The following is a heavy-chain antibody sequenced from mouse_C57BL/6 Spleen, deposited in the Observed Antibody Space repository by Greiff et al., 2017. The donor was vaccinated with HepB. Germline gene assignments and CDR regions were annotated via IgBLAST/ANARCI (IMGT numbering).Heavy chain of an antibody. CDR3: GRYEGSYYGSSPCDY. Sequence: EVQLQQSGPELVKPGASVKMSCKASGYTFTDYNMHWVKQSHGKSLEWIGNINPNNGGTSYNQKFKGKATLTVNKSSSTAYMELRSLTSEDSAVYYCGRYEGSYYGSSPCDYWGQGTTLTVSS. D-gene: IGHD1-1*01. J-gene: IGHJ2*01. CDR2: INPNNGGT. CDR1: GYTFTDYN. V-gene: IGHV1-22*01.